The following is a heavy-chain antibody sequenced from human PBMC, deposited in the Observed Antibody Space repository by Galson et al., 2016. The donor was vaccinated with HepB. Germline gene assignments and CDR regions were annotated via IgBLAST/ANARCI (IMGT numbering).Heavy chain of an antibody. Sequence: TLSLTCAVSGGSISSSDWWTWVRQPPGQGLVWIGQIFHSGRVNYTPSLASRVTISVDTSNNHFSLRLTSVTAADTALYYCARQYRGGPSDYWGQGTLVIVSS. CDR2: IFHSGRV. V-gene: IGHV4-4*02. J-gene: IGHJ4*02. CDR1: GGSISSSDW. D-gene: IGHD5-12*01. CDR3: ARQYRGGPSDY.